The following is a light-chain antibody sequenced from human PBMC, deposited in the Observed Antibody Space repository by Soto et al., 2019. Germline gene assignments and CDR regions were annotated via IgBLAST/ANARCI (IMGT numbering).Light chain of an antibody. CDR1: SSNIGAGYE. CDR2: GNN. CDR3: QSYDSSLSGSYV. V-gene: IGLV1-40*01. J-gene: IGLJ1*01. Sequence: QPVLTQPPSVSGAPGQRVTMSCTGSSSNIGAGYEVHWYQRLPGTAPKVLIYGNNNRPSGVPDRFSGSKSGTSASLAITGLQAEDEADYYCQSYDSSLSGSYVFGTGTKLTVL.